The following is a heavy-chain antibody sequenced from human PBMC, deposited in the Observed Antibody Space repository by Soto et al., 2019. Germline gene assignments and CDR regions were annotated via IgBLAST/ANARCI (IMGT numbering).Heavy chain of an antibody. D-gene: IGHD3-22*01. J-gene: IGHJ4*02. CDR3: AKLPRRVYYDSSGYYEDY. CDR2: IIPIFGTA. Sequence: QVQLVQSGAEVKKPASSVKVSCKASGGTFSSYAISWVRQAPGQGLEWMGGIIPIFGTANYAQKFQGRVTITAHESTSTAYMELSSLRSEDTAVYYCAKLPRRVYYDSSGYYEDYWGQGTLVTVSS. CDR1: GGTFSSYA. V-gene: IGHV1-69*12.